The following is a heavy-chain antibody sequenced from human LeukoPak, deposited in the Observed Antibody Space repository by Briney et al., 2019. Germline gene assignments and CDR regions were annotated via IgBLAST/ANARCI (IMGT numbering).Heavy chain of an antibody. CDR1: RFSFTNYA. D-gene: IGHD2-8*02. CDR2: ISGSGTST. V-gene: IGHV3-23*01. Sequence: GGSLRLSCAVSRFSFTNYAMAWVRQAPGKGLEWVSGISGSGTSTYYIDSVKGRFTVSRDNSKNTLYLQMNSLRAEDTAVYYCAKAPIPVGSTFYFDYWGQGTLVTVSS. J-gene: IGHJ4*02. CDR3: AKAPIPVGSTFYFDY.